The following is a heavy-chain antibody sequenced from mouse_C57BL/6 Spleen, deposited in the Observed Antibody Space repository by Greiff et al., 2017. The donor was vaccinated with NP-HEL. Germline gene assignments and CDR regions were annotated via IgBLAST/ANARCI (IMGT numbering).Heavy chain of an antibody. CDR1: GYTFTSYW. D-gene: IGHD2-4*01. CDR2: IDPSDSYT. J-gene: IGHJ2*01. V-gene: IGHV1-69*01. Sequence: QVQLQQPGAELVMPGASVKLSCKASGYTFTSYWMHWVKQRPGQGLEWIGEIDPSDSYTNYNQKFKGKSTLTVDKSSSTAYMQLSSLTSEDSAVYYCARSRYYDYPYYFDYWGQGTTLTVSS. CDR3: ARSRYYDYPYYFDY.